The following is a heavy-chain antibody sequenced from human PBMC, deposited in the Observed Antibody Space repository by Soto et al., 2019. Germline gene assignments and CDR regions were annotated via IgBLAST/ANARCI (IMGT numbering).Heavy chain of an antibody. CDR3: AKDRELLRGCFDY. D-gene: IGHD3-10*01. Sequence: EVQLLESGGGLVQPGGSLRLSCAASGFTFSSYGMTWVRQAPGKGLEWVSVIIGSGDRTYYADSVKGRFTISRDNSRNTLYLQMNSLRAEDPAVYYCAKDRELLRGCFDYWGQGTLVTVSS. CDR2: IIGSGDRT. CDR1: GFTFSSYG. J-gene: IGHJ4*02. V-gene: IGHV3-23*01.